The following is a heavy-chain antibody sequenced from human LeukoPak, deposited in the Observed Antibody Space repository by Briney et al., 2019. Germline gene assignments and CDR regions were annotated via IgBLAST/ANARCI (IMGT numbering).Heavy chain of an antibody. V-gene: IGHV3-48*03. CDR3: ASSPWWAGSGSFDY. CDR1: GFTFSSYE. D-gene: IGHD3-10*01. J-gene: IGHJ4*02. Sequence: PGGSLRLSCAASGFTFSSYEMNWVRQAPGKGLEWVSYISSGGSTIYYADSVKGRFTISGDNAKNSLYLQMNSLRAEDTAVYYCASSPWWAGSGSFDYWGQGTLVTVSS. CDR2: ISSGGSTI.